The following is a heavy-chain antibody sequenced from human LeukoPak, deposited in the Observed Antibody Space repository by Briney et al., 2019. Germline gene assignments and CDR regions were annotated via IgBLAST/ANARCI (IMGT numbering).Heavy chain of an antibody. CDR2: IYYSGST. CDR3: ARGNYYDSSGYSWYYYYMDV. J-gene: IGHJ6*03. Sequence: PSETLSLTCTVSGGSISSYYWSWLRQPPGKGLEWIGYIYYSGSTNYNPSLKSRVTISVDTSKNQFSLKLSSVTAADTAVYYCARGNYYDSSGYSWYYYYMDVWGKGTTVTISS. V-gene: IGHV4-59*01. D-gene: IGHD3-22*01. CDR1: GGSISSYY.